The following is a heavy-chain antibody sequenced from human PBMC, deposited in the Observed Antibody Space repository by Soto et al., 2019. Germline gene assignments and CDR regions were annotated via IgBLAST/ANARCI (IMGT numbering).Heavy chain of an antibody. D-gene: IGHD6-25*01. Sequence: GGSLRLSCAASGFTFSSYAMSWVRQAPGKGLEWVSAISGSGGSTYYADSVKGRFTISRDNSKNTLYLQMNSLRAEDTAVYYCANYPYTSGRGELDYWGQGTLVTVSS. CDR3: ANYPYTSGRGELDY. J-gene: IGHJ4*02. V-gene: IGHV3-23*01. CDR2: ISGSGGST. CDR1: GFTFSSYA.